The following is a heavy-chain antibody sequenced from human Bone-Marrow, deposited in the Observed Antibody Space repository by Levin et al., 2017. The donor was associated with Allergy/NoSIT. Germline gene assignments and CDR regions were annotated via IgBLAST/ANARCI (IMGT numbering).Heavy chain of an antibody. CDR3: ARVPLYLSYYGSGELDF. CDR2: INPNSGVT. J-gene: IGHJ4*02. V-gene: IGHV1-2*06. CDR1: GYTFTDFY. D-gene: IGHD3-10*01. Sequence: ASVKVSCETSGYTFTDFYMHWVRQAPGRGFEWMGRINPNSGVTNLAQKFQGRVTMTRDTSTNTAYMELSGLRSDDTAVYYCARVPLYLSYYGSGELDFWGQGTLVTVSS.